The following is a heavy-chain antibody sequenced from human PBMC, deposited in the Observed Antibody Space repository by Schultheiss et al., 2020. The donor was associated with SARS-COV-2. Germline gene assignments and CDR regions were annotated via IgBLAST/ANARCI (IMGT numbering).Heavy chain of an antibody. CDR3: ARGKGSKRYCSSTSCQKGGYYYYYMDV. CDR1: GGSISSSSYY. J-gene: IGHJ6*03. D-gene: IGHD2-2*01. V-gene: IGHV4-39*07. Sequence: SETLSLTCTVSGGSISSSSYYWGWIRQPPGKGLEWIGEINHSGSTNYNPSLKSRVTISVDTSKNQFSLKLSSVTAADTAVYYCARGKGSKRYCSSTSCQKGGYYYYYMDVWGKGTTVTVSS. CDR2: INHSGST.